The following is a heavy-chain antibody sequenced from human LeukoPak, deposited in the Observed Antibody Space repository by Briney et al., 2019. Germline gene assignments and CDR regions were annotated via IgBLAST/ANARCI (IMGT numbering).Heavy chain of an antibody. Sequence: GGSLRLSCAASGFTFSSYAMHWVRQAPGKGLEWVAVISYDGSNKYYADSVKGRFTISRDNSKNTLYLQMNSLRAEDTAVYYCARARKYYDSGGYYYDYGGQGPLATVS. D-gene: IGHD3-22*01. CDR2: ISYDGSNK. J-gene: IGHJ4*02. V-gene: IGHV3-30-3*01. CDR1: GFTFSSYA. CDR3: ARARKYYDSGGYYYDY.